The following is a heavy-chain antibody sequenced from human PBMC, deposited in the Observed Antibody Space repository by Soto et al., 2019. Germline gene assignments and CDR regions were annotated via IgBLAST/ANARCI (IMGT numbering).Heavy chain of an antibody. CDR1: GGTFSSYA. CDR2: IIPIFGTA. V-gene: IGHV1-69*01. Sequence: QVQLVQSGAEVKKPGSSVKVSCKASGGTFSSYAISWVRQAPGQGLEWMGGIIPIFGTANYAQKFQGRVTITADESTSTAYMELSSLRSEDTAVYYCAGRGYCTNGVCYPIGHYYGMDVWGQGTTVTVSS. D-gene: IGHD2-8*01. J-gene: IGHJ6*02. CDR3: AGRGYCTNGVCYPIGHYYGMDV.